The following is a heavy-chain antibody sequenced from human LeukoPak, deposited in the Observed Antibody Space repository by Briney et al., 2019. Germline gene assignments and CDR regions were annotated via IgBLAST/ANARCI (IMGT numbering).Heavy chain of an antibody. J-gene: IGHJ4*02. CDR3: ARDSPRTGRYFDWLLFDY. D-gene: IGHD3-9*01. Sequence: PGGSLRLSCAASGFTFSSYAMSCVRQAPGKGLEWVSTISGGGGSTYYADSVKGRFTISRDNSKNTLYLQMNSLRAEDTAVYYCARDSPRTGRYFDWLLFDYWGQGTLVTVSS. CDR1: GFTFSSYA. V-gene: IGHV3-23*01. CDR2: ISGGGGST.